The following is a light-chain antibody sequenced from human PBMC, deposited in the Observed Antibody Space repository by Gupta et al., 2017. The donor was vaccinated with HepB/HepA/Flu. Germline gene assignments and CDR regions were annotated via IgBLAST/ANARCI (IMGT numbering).Light chain of an antibody. CDR3: QQYNSWLT. CDR1: QSVSRK. CDR2: SAS. J-gene: IGKJ4*01. V-gene: IGKV3-15*01. Sequence: EVVMPQSPATLSVSLGEGVTLSCRASQSVSRKFAWYQQKPGQSPRLLIYSASTRSTGFPPRFRGSGSGTEFTLTISRVQSEDSAVYYCQQYNSWLTFGGGTKVEIK.